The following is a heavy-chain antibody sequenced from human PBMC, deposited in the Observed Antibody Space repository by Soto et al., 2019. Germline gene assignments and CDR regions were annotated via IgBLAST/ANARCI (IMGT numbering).Heavy chain of an antibody. J-gene: IGHJ6*02. Sequence: VKVSCKASGDTFSSYAISWVRQAPGKGLEWMGKIIPTFGRTNYAQKFQGRLTISADDSTSTAYMELSSLLSEDTAVYYCARDPLSSFAMDVWGQGTTVTVSS. V-gene: IGHV1-69*15. CDR3: ARDPLSSFAMDV. CDR1: GDTFSSYA. D-gene: IGHD3-10*02. CDR2: IIPTFGRT.